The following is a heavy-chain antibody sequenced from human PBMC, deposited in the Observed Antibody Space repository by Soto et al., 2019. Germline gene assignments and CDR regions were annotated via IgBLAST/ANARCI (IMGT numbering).Heavy chain of an antibody. CDR3: AKALLTYYYGSGSYYKHYYYYMDV. D-gene: IGHD3-10*01. V-gene: IGHV3-23*01. Sequence: GGSLRLSCAASGFTFSSYAMSWVRQAPGKGLEWVSAISGSGGSTYYADSVKGRFTISRDNSKNTLDLQMNSLRAEDTAVYYCAKALLTYYYGSGSYYKHYYYYMDVWGKGTTVTVSS. CDR2: ISGSGGST. CDR1: GFTFSSYA. J-gene: IGHJ6*03.